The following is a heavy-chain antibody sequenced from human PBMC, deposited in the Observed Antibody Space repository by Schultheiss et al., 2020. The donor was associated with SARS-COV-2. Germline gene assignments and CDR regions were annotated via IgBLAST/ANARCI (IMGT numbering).Heavy chain of an antibody. CDR1: GGSISSGGYS. Sequence: SETLSLTCAVSGGSISSGGYSWSWIRQPAGKGLEWIGRIYTSGSTNYNPSLKSRVTMSVDTSKNQFSLKLSSVTAADTAVYYCARDVNTDPYSSSWSGGMDVWGQGTTVTVSS. J-gene: IGHJ6*02. V-gene: IGHV4-61*02. CDR2: IYTSGST. D-gene: IGHD6-13*01. CDR3: ARDVNTDPYSSSWSGGMDV.